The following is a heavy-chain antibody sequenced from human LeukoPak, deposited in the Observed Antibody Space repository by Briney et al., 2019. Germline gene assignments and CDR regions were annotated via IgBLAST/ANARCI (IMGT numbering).Heavy chain of an antibody. V-gene: IGHV1-46*01. Sequence: ASVKVSCKASGYTFTSYYMHWVRQTPGQGLEWMGIINPSGGSTSYAQKFQGRVTMTRDMSTSTVYMELSSLRSEDTAVYYCARDQAPLRFLEWLSSWGLDYWGQGTLVTVSS. CDR1: GYTFTSYY. D-gene: IGHD3-3*01. CDR3: ARDQAPLRFLEWLSSWGLDY. CDR2: INPSGGST. J-gene: IGHJ4*02.